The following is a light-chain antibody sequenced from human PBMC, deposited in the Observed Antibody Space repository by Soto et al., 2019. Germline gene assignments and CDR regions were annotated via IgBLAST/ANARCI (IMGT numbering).Light chain of an antibody. CDR1: EKLNRH. CDR2: GAS. Sequence: DIQLTQSHSSLSAAVEFRGTITSRPVEKLNRHSNWYKQQPGKAPKLLFYGASSFQNGVPSRFRGGGSGTDFTLIITNLQPEDFATYYCQQSYTAVSITFGQGTRLQIK. V-gene: IGKV1-39*01. J-gene: IGKJ5*01. CDR3: QQSYTAVSIT.